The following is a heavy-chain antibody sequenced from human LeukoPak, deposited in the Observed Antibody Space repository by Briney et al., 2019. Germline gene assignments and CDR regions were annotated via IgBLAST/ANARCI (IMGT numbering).Heavy chain of an antibody. Sequence: GGSLRLSCAASGVTFNTYAMSWVRQAPGKGLEWVAVTGGSDDSTHYADSVKGRFTISRDNSKNSPYLQMNSLTAEDTAVYYCTKDLMTGFSSGWYFGYWGQGTLVTVSS. CDR3: TKDLMTGFSSGWYFGY. CDR1: GVTFNTYA. J-gene: IGHJ4*02. V-gene: IGHV3-23*01. CDR2: TGGSDDST. D-gene: IGHD6-19*01.